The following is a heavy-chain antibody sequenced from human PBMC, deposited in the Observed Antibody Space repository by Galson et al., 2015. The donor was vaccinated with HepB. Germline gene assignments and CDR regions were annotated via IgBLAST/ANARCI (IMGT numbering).Heavy chain of an antibody. D-gene: IGHD1-26*01. J-gene: IGHJ3*02. Sequence: SVKVSCKVSGYTLTELSMHWVRQAPGKGLEWMGGFDPEDGETIYAQKFQGRVTMTEDTSTDTAYMELSSLRSEDTAVYYCATPARSGSYAYTRGDAFDIWGQGTMVTVSS. CDR3: ATPARSGSYAYTRGDAFDI. CDR1: GYTLTELS. CDR2: FDPEDGET. V-gene: IGHV1-24*01.